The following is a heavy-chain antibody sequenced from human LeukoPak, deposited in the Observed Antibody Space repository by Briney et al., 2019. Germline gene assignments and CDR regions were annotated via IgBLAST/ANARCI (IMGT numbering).Heavy chain of an antibody. Sequence: GGSLRLSCAASGFTFSTYSMNWARQAPGKGLEWISFISTSSIYIYYADSVKGRFTISRDNARNSLYLQMNSLRAEDTAVYYCARGEWSSSPFDYWGQGTLVTVSS. CDR1: GFTFSTYS. CDR3: ARGEWSSSPFDY. CDR2: ISTSSIYI. J-gene: IGHJ4*02. D-gene: IGHD6-6*01. V-gene: IGHV3-21*01.